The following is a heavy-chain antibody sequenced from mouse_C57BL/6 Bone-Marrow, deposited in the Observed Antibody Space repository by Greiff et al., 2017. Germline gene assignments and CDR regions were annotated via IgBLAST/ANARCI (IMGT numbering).Heavy chain of an antibody. CDR2: ISSGSSTI. J-gene: IGHJ4*01. CDR1: GFTFSDYG. V-gene: IGHV5-17*01. Sequence: EVQRVESGGGLVKPGGSLKLSCAASGFTFSDYGMHWVRQAPEKGLEWVAYISSGSSTIYYADTVKGRFTISRDNAKNSLFLQMTSLRSEDTAMYYCARGYYDGYYDYYAMDYWGQGTSVTVSA. D-gene: IGHD2-3*01. CDR3: ARGYYDGYYDYYAMDY.